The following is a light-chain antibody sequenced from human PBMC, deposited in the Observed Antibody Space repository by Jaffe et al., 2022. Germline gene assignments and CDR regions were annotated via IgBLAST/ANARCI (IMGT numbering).Light chain of an antibody. J-gene: IGKJ4*01. CDR2: RVS. CDR1: QSLVHSDGNTY. V-gene: IGKV2-30*02. Sequence: DVVMTQSPLSLPVTLGQPASISCTSSQSLVHSDGNTYLSWFQQRPGQSPRRLIQRVSIRDSGVPDRFSGSGSGTDFTLRISRVEAEDVGVYYCFQGTYWPALSFGGGTKVEIK. CDR3: FQGTYWPALS.